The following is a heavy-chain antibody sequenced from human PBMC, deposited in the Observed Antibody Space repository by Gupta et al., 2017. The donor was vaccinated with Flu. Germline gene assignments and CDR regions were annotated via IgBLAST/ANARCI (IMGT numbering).Heavy chain of an antibody. CDR3: AKVRLYYYDRSGFDY. J-gene: IGHJ4*02. CDR1: GFTFSRYG. D-gene: IGHD3-22*01. Sequence: QVHLVESGGGVVQPGRSLRLSCAASGFTFSRYGRHWVRQPPGKGLEWVAVLSYDGRNKYYADSVKGRFTISRDNSKNTLYLQMNSLRAEDTAVYYCAKVRLYYYDRSGFDYWCQGTLVTVSS. V-gene: IGHV3-30*18. CDR2: LSYDGRNK.